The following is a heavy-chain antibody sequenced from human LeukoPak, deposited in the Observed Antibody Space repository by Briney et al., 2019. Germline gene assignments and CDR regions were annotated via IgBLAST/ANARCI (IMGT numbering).Heavy chain of an antibody. D-gene: IGHD4-11*01. CDR1: GFTFSSYA. V-gene: IGHV3-23*01. Sequence: GGSLSLSCAASGFTFSSYAMSWVRQAPGKGVEWGSGISGSGGSTNYTDSVKGRSTISRDNSKNTLYLQMNSLRAEDTAVYYCAKDEDLRGSPTARFDYWGEGTLVTVSS. CDR3: AKDEDLRGSPTARFDY. J-gene: IGHJ4*02. CDR2: ISGSGGST.